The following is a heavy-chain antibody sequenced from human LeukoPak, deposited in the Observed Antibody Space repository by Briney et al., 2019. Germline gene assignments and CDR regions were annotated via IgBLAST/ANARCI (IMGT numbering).Heavy chain of an antibody. Sequence: SETLSLTCGVSGGSISGTNWWSWVRQPPGQGLEWIGEISLAGQTNYNPSLNGRVTMSLDKSSNQLSLHLTSVTAADTATYFCSRESGPFSPFGYWGQGTLVIVSS. J-gene: IGHJ4*02. CDR2: ISLAGQT. CDR3: SRESGPFSPFGY. D-gene: IGHD1-26*01. CDR1: GGSISGTNW. V-gene: IGHV4/OR15-8*02.